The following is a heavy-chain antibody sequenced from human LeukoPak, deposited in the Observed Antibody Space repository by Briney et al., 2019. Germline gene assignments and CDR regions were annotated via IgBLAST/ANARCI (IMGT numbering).Heavy chain of an antibody. CDR3: AREDRGLRFLEWLFEYFDY. CDR1: GFTFSSYG. J-gene: IGHJ4*02. CDR2: ISYDGSNK. D-gene: IGHD3-3*01. Sequence: GGSLRLSCAASGFTFSSYGMHWVRQAPGKGLEWVAVISYDGSNKYYADSVKGRFTISRDNAKNSLYLQMNSLRAEDTAVYYCAREDRGLRFLEWLFEYFDYWGQGTLVTVSS. V-gene: IGHV3-30*03.